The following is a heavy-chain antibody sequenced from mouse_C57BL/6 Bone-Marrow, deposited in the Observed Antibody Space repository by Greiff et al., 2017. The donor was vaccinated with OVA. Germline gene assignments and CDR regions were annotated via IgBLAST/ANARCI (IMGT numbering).Heavy chain of an antibody. J-gene: IGHJ2*01. CDR3: ARDGYYYFDY. Sequence: EVKVVESGGGLVKPGGSLKLSCAASGFTFSDYGMHWVRQAPEKGLEWVAYISSGSSTLYYADTVKGRFTISRDNAKNTLFLQMSSLRSEDTARYYCARDGYYYFDYWGKGTTLTVSS. D-gene: IGHD2-3*01. V-gene: IGHV5-17*01. CDR1: GFTFSDYG. CDR2: ISSGSSTL.